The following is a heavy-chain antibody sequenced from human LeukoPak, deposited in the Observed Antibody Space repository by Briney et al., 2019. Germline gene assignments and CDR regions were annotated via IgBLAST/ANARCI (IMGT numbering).Heavy chain of an antibody. CDR2: INHSGST. Sequence: PSETLSLTCAVYGGSFSGYYWSWIRQPPGKGLEWIGEINHSGSTNYNPSLKSRVTISVDTSKNQFSLKLSSVTAADTAVYYCARHGLRARYNWFDPWGQGTLVTVSS. V-gene: IGHV4-34*01. D-gene: IGHD4-17*01. CDR3: ARHGLRARYNWFDP. J-gene: IGHJ5*02. CDR1: GGSFSGYY.